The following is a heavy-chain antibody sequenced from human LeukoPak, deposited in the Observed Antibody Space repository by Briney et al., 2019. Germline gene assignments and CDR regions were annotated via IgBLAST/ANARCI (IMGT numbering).Heavy chain of an antibody. V-gene: IGHV4-59*01. D-gene: IGHD3-22*01. CDR3: ARTYDSSGYSAFHI. Sequence: PSETLSLTCNVSGDSISSYYWTWIRQTPGKELEWIGYIYYSGSTYYNPSLESRVTMSVDTSKSQFSLKLTSVTPADTAVYYCARTYDSSGYSAFHIWGQGTMVTVSS. CDR2: IYYSGST. CDR1: GDSISSYY. J-gene: IGHJ3*02.